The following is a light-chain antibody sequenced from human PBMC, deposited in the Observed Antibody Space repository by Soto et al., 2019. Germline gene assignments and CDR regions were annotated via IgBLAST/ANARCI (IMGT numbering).Light chain of an antibody. CDR1: QSVRAY. CDR2: DGS. CDR3: HQRSNWPRT. J-gene: IGKJ4*01. Sequence: EIVLTQSPATLSLFPGERATLSCRASQSVRAYLAWYQQKPGQAPRLLISDGSKRATGIPARFSGSGSGTDFTLTISSLEAEDFAVYYCHQRSNWPRTFGGGTKVEIK. V-gene: IGKV3-11*01.